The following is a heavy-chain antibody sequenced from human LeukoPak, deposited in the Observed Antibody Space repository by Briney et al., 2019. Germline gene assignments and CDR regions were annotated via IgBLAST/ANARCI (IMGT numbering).Heavy chain of an antibody. D-gene: IGHD3-9*01. CDR3: ARHGPRLRSFDSLLYFDT. Sequence: SETLSLTCTVSGGSITSSLYYWAWIRQTPGEGLEWIGTIQYSGSTYYNPSLRSRVTISADTSKNQFSLRLNSVTAADTAVYHCARHGPRLRSFDSLLYFDTWGQGTPGTVSS. CDR2: IQYSGST. J-gene: IGHJ4*02. CDR1: GGSITSSLYY. V-gene: IGHV4-39*01.